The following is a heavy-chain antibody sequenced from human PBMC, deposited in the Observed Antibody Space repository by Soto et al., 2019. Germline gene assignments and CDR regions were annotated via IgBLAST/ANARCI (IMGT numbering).Heavy chain of an antibody. CDR2: IYYSGST. D-gene: IGHD2-2*01. Sequence: LSETLSLTCTVSGGSISSYYWSWIRQPPGKGLEWIGYIYYSGSTNYNPSLKSRVTISVDTSKNQFSLKLSSVTAADTAVYYCARLTPFNSTSCSSLHYYYYMDVWGKGTTVTVSS. V-gene: IGHV4-59*08. CDR1: GGSISSYY. CDR3: ARLTPFNSTSCSSLHYYYYMDV. J-gene: IGHJ6*03.